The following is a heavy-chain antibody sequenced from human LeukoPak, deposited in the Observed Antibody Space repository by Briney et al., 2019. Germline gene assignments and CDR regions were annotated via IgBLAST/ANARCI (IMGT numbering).Heavy chain of an antibody. CDR2: IYYSGST. CDR3: GRESRGNKKKNTGWGNWVDP. CDR1: GGSISSYY. Sequence: SETLSLTCTVSGGSISSYYWSWIRQPPGKGLEWIGYIYYSGSTNYNPSLKSRVTISVDTSKNQFSLKLSSPTAADPAVYYFGRESRGNKKKNTGWGNWVDPLGQGNLVNVSS. D-gene: IGHD4-23*01. J-gene: IGHJ5*02. V-gene: IGHV4-59*01.